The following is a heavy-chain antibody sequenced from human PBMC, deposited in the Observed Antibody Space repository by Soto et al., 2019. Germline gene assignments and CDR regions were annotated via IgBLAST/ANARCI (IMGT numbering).Heavy chain of an antibody. CDR2: VYCSGSS. J-gene: IGHJ5*02. V-gene: IGHV4-31*03. CDR3: AKLSCTSSTCYFPGWFDP. Sequence: SETLSLTCTVSGDSISGGASFWSWIRQPPWKGLEWIANVYCSGSSYYNPSLKSRLTISVDTTKNQFSLQLKSMTAADTAVYYCAKLSCTSSTCYFPGWFDPWGQGXLVTVYS. CDR1: GDSISGGASF. D-gene: IGHD2-2*01.